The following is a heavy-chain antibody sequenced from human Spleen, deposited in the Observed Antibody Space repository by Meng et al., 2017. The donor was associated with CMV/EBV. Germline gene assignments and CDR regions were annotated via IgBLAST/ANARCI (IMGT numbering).Heavy chain of an antibody. V-gene: IGHV3-53*05. CDR3: ARDRKYFQH. CDR1: GFTVSSNY. CDR2: IYSGGST. Sequence: GESLKISCAASGFTVSSNYMSWVRQAPGKGLEWVSVIYSGGSTYYADSVKGRFTISRDNSKNTLYLQMNSLRAEDTAVYYCARDRKYFQHWGQGTLVTVSS. J-gene: IGHJ1*01.